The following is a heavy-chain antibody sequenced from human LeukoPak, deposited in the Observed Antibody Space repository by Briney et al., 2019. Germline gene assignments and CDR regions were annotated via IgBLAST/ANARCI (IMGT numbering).Heavy chain of an antibody. CDR1: GYTFTNYY. CDR2: INPSGGTT. J-gene: IGHJ4*02. Sequence: ASLKVSCKASGYTFTNYYMHWVRQAPGQGLEWLGVINPSGGTTSYAQMFQDRVTMTRDTSTSTVYMELSSLRSGDTAVYYCARGWAVSGTGEGFDYWGQGTLLTVSS. D-gene: IGHD6-19*01. V-gene: IGHV1-46*01. CDR3: ARGWAVSGTGEGFDY.